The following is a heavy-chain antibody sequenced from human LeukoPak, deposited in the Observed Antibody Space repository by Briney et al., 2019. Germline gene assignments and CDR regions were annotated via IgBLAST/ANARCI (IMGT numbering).Heavy chain of an antibody. CDR1: GFTFSTYS. Sequence: GGSLRLSCAASGFTFSTYSMNWVRQAPGKGLEWVSYISISSGIIYYADSVKGRFTISRDNAKNSLYLQMNSLRAEDTAVYYCAELGITMIGGVWGKGTTVTISS. CDR2: ISISSGII. J-gene: IGHJ6*04. CDR3: AELGITMIGGV. D-gene: IGHD3-10*02. V-gene: IGHV3-48*04.